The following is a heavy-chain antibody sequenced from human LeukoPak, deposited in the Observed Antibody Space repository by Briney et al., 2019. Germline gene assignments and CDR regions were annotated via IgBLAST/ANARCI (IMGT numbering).Heavy chain of an antibody. J-gene: IGHJ3*02. CDR3: AKALGIGAFDI. D-gene: IGHD1-20*01. CDR2: ISYDGSNK. V-gene: IGHV3-30*18. CDR1: GFTFSSYG. Sequence: GGSLRLSCAASGFTFSSYGMHWVRQAPGRGLEWVAVISYDGSNKYYADSVKGRFTISRDNSKNTLYLQMNSLRAEDTAVYYCAKALGIGAFDIWGQGTMVTVSS.